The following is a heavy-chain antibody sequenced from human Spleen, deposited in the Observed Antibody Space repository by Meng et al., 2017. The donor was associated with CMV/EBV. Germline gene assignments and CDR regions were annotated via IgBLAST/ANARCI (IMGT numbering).Heavy chain of an antibody. CDR2: INPTGGST. CDR1: GYTFTTYF. CDR3: ARGHYFGSGTYYEHDYYSYGMDV. V-gene: IGHV1-46*01. Sequence: ASVKVSCKASGYTFTTYFMNWVRQAPGQGLEWMGIINPTGGSTTYAQRFQGRVTMTRDTSTSTAYMEVSSLRSEDTAVYYCARGHYFGSGTYYEHDYYSYGMDVWGQGTTVTVSS. J-gene: IGHJ6*02. D-gene: IGHD3-10*01.